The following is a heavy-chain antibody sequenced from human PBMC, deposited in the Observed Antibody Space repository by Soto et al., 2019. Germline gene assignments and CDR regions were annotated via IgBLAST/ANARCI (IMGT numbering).Heavy chain of an antibody. CDR3: ARVPPGGYSGYDSAFDI. J-gene: IGHJ3*02. Sequence: EVQLVESGGGVVRPGGSLRLSCAASGFTFDDYGMSWVRQAPGKGLEWVSGINWNGGSTGYADSVKGRFTISRDNAKNSLYLQMNSLRAEDKAVYYCARVPPGGYSGYDSAFDIWGQGTMVTVSS. D-gene: IGHD5-12*01. CDR1: GFTFDDYG. V-gene: IGHV3-20*04. CDR2: INWNGGST.